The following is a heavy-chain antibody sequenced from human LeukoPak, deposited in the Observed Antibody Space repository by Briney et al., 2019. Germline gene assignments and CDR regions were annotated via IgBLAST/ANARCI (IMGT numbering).Heavy chain of an antibody. V-gene: IGHV4-39*07. J-gene: IGHJ4*02. Sequence: SETLSLTCTVSGGSINTPNYYWGWIRQTPGKGLEWIGNIFYSGGTYYSPSLTSRVSISLDTSRNQFSLKLNSVTAADTAVYYCARAAEIRGFDYWGQGTLVTVSS. CDR2: IFYSGGT. CDR3: ARAAEIRGFDY. D-gene: IGHD3-10*01. CDR1: GGSINTPNYY.